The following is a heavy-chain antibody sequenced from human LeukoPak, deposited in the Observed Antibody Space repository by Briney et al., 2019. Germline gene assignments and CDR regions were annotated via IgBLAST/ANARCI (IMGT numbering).Heavy chain of an antibody. D-gene: IGHD3-22*01. CDR3: ARGRYYDSSGYPFDAFDI. V-gene: IGHV3-21*01. CDR1: GFTFSSYS. Sequence: GGSLRLSCAASGFTFSSYSMTWVRQAPGKGLGWVSSISSSSSYIYYADSVKGRFTISRDNTKNPLNLQMDSLRAEDTAVYYCARGRYYDSSGYPFDAFDIWGQGTMVIVSS. J-gene: IGHJ3*02. CDR2: ISSSSSYI.